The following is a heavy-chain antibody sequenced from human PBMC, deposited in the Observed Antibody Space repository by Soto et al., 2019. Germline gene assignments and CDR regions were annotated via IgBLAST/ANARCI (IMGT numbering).Heavy chain of an antibody. CDR1: GGSISSGGYY. D-gene: IGHD3-10*01. Sequence: QVQLQESGPGLVKPSQTLSLTCTVSGGSISSGGYYWSWIRQHPGKGLEWIGYIYYSGSTYYNPSLKSRVTTSVDTSKNQFSLKLSSVTAADTAVYYCARGDSVRGWFDPWGQGTLVTVSS. CDR2: IYYSGST. CDR3: ARGDSVRGWFDP. V-gene: IGHV4-31*03. J-gene: IGHJ5*02.